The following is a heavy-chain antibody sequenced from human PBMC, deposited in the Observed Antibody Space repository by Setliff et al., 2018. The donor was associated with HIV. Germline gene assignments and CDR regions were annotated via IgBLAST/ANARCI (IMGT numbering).Heavy chain of an antibody. J-gene: IGHJ4*01. V-gene: IGHV1-2*02. CDR2: IHGNSGAT. CDR1: GYTFSDYY. Sequence: ASVKVSCKASGYTFSDYYLHWVRQAPGQGLEWMGWIHGNSGATNYAQKFRGRVTMTRDTSTYTAYMELTRLRSDDTAVYSCARGALLAVFDFDHWGHGTQVTVSS. CDR3: ARGALLAVFDFDH. D-gene: IGHD3-10*01.